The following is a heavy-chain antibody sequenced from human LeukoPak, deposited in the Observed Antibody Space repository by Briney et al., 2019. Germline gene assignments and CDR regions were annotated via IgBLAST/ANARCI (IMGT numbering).Heavy chain of an antibody. CDR1: GYSLTYYY. Sequence: ASVKVSCKASGYSLTYYYMHWVRQAPGQGLEYVGWINPNSGDTNHAQNFQGRVTLTRDTSIYTAYMELSKLTSDDSALYYCAGEDCSGGTCRKGFDYWGQGTLVTVSS. CDR3: AGEDCSGGTCRKGFDY. D-gene: IGHD2-15*01. V-gene: IGHV1-2*02. J-gene: IGHJ4*02. CDR2: INPNSGDT.